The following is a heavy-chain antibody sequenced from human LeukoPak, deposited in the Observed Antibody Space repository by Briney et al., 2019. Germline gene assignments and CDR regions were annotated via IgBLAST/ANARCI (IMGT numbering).Heavy chain of an antibody. CDR2: IYYSGST. Sequence: PSETLSLTCTVSGGSISSYYWSWIRQPPGKGLEWIGYIYYSGSTYYNPSLKSRVTISVDTSKNQFCLKLSSVTAADTAVYYCARDLPVVPAAIGAFDIWGQGTMVTVSS. J-gene: IGHJ3*02. CDR1: GGSISSYY. D-gene: IGHD2-2*02. CDR3: ARDLPVVPAAIGAFDI. V-gene: IGHV4-30-4*08.